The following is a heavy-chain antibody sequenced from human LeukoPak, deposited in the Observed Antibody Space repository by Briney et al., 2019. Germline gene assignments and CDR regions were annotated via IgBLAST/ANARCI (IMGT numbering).Heavy chain of an antibody. CDR2: IRYDGSNK. CDR1: GFTFRSYG. D-gene: IGHD2-21*01. Sequence: GGSLRLSCAASGFTFRSYGMHWVRQAPGKGLEWVAFIRYDGSNKYYADSVKGRFTISRDKSKNTLYLQMSSLRAEDTAVYYCAKFLPTHIVVANYYFDYWGQGTLVTVSS. J-gene: IGHJ4*02. V-gene: IGHV3-30*02. CDR3: AKFLPTHIVVANYYFDY.